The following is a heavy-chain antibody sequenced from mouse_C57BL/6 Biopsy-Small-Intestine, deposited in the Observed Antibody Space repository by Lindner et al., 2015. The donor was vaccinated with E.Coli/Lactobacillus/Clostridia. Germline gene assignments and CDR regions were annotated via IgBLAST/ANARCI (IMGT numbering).Heavy chain of an antibody. D-gene: IGHD2-1*01. Sequence: VQLQESGGDLVKPGGSLKLSCAASGFTFSDYGMHWVRQVPEKGLEWVASISSGSNTIHYIDIVKGRFTISRDNAKNTLFLQMTSLRSEDTAMYYCARGNYGGDYFDYWGQGTTLTVS. CDR1: GFTFSDYG. CDR2: ISSGSNTI. V-gene: IGHV5-17*01. CDR3: ARGNYGGDYFDY. J-gene: IGHJ2*01.